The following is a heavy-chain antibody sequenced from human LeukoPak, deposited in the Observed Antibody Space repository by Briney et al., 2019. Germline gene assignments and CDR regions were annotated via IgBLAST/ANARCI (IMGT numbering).Heavy chain of an antibody. CDR2: MNPNSGNT. J-gene: IGHJ4*02. D-gene: IGHD3-3*01. Sequence: ASVKVSCKASGYTFTSYDINWVRQATGQGLEWMGWMNPNSGNTGYAQKFQGRVTITRNNSISTAYMERSSLRSVDTAVYYCARGDYDFWSGYYTLYYFDYWGQGTLVTVSS. CDR1: GYTFTSYD. V-gene: IGHV1-8*03. CDR3: ARGDYDFWSGYYTLYYFDY.